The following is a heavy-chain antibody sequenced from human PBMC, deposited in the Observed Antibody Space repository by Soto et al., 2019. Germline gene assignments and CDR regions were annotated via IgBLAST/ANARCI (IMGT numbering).Heavy chain of an antibody. CDR3: ARSALCSGGSCYYYYYMDV. CDR1: GGSISSYY. D-gene: IGHD2-15*01. J-gene: IGHJ6*03. Sequence: QVQLQESGPGLVKPSETLSLTCTVSGGSISSYYWSWIRQPPGKGLEWIGYIYYSGSTNYNPSLKSRVTISVDTSKIQFSLKLSSVTAADTAVYYCARSALCSGGSCYYYYYMDVWGKGTTVTVSS. CDR2: IYYSGST. V-gene: IGHV4-59*08.